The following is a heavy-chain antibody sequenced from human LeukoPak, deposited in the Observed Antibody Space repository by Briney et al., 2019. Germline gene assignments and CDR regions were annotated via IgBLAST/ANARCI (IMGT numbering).Heavy chain of an antibody. J-gene: IGHJ6*03. Sequence: PGGSLRLSCAAAGFTFSDYYMSWIRPAPGKGLEWVSYISSSGSTIYYADSVKGRFTISRDNAKNSLYLQMNSLRAEDTAVYYCARMGPDDFWSGYSYYYYMDVWGQGTTVTVSS. V-gene: IGHV3-11*01. CDR1: GFTFSDYY. CDR2: ISSSGSTI. CDR3: ARMGPDDFWSGYSYYYYMDV. D-gene: IGHD3-3*01.